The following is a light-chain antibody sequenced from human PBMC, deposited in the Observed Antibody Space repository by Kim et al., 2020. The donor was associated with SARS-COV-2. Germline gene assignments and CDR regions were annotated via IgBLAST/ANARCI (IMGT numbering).Light chain of an antibody. V-gene: IGLV3-19*01. J-gene: IGLJ3*02. Sequence: SSELTQDPAVSVALGQTVRLTCQGDSLRKCYATWYQQRPGQAPTLVLYGKYDRPSGIPDRFSGSASGNTASLTITGAQEEDEGDYYCSSRDSSGDHVVFGGGTQLTVL. CDR2: GKY. CDR1: SLRKCY. CDR3: SSRDSSGDHVV.